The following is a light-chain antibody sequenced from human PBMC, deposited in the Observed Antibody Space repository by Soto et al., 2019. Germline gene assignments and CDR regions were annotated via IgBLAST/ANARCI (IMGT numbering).Light chain of an antibody. CDR1: QSVSSSF. CDR3: QQRSNWIT. J-gene: IGKJ5*01. V-gene: IGKV3D-20*02. CDR2: GAS. Sequence: EIVLTQSPGILSLSPGERATLSCRASQSVSSSFLAWYQQKPGQAPRLLIFGASSRATGIPDRFSGSGSGTDFTLTISSLEPEDFAVYYCQQRSNWITFGQGTRLEIK.